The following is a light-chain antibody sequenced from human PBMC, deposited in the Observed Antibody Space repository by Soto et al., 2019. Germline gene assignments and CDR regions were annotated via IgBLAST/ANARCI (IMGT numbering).Light chain of an antibody. CDR3: EQYSSLPYT. CDR2: KAS. V-gene: IGKV1-5*03. J-gene: IGKJ2*01. CDR1: QSIGSW. Sequence: DIQMTHSPSTLSAFVGDRVTITCRASQSIGSWLAWYQHKPGKSPKVLIYKASNLESGVPSRFSGSGSGTEFTLTINNLQPDDSATYYCEQYSSLPYTFGLGTKLEI.